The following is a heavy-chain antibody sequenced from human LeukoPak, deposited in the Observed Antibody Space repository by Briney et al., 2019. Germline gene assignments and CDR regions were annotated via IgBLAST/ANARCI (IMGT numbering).Heavy chain of an antibody. J-gene: IGHJ3*02. Sequence: ASVKVSCKASGGTFSSYAISWVRQAPGQGLEWMGGIIPIFGTANYAQKFQGRVTITADESTSTAYMELSSLRSEDTAVYYCARFRTIWSGYLGNAFDIWGQGTMVTVPS. CDR1: GGTFSSYA. CDR2: IIPIFGTA. CDR3: ARFRTIWSGYLGNAFDI. D-gene: IGHD3-3*01. V-gene: IGHV1-69*13.